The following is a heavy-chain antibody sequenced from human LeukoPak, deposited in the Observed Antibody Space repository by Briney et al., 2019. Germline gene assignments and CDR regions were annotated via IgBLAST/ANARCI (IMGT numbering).Heavy chain of an antibody. CDR2: IWYDGSYK. CDR3: AKYVSNGYYMDV. Sequence: GGSLRLSCAASGFTFSNYGMHWVRQAPGKGLEWVAVIWYDGSYKYYAHSVKGRFTISRDNSKNTLYLQMNSLRAEDTAVYYCAKYVSNGYYMDVWGKGTTVTVSS. V-gene: IGHV3-33*06. CDR1: GFTFSNYG. D-gene: IGHD4-11*01. J-gene: IGHJ6*03.